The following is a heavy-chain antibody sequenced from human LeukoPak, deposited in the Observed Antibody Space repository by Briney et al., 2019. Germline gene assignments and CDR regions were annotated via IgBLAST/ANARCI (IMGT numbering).Heavy chain of an antibody. J-gene: IGHJ3*01. V-gene: IGHV4-59*01. D-gene: IGHD6-13*01. Sequence: SETLSLTCTVSGGSISNYYWSWIRQPPGKGLEWIGYIYYIGSTNYNPSLKSRVTISVDTSKNQFSLKLSSVTAADTAVYYCARVSSSNWYNERGAFDVWGQGTMVTVSS. CDR2: IYYIGST. CDR3: ARVSSSNWYNERGAFDV. CDR1: GGSISNYY.